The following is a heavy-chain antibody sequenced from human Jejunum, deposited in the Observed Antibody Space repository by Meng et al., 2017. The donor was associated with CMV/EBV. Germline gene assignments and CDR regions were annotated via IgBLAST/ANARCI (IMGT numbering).Heavy chain of an antibody. CDR2: IHPDDSAT. V-gene: IGHV5-51*01. Sequence: SCKGSGYSFNTYWIGWLREMAGKGLEWMAMIHPDDSATKYSPSFQGQVTISVDKSISTAYLQWSSLKASDTAMYYCARGFAFTNDFDSWGQGTLVTVSS. J-gene: IGHJ5*01. CDR1: GYSFNTYW. CDR3: ARGFAFTNDFDS. D-gene: IGHD3-10*01.